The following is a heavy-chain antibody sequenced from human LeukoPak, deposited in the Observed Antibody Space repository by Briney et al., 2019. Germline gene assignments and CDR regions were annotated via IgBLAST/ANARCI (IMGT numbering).Heavy chain of an antibody. CDR3: ARARAPVTRISSFDI. V-gene: IGHV3-23*01. Sequence: PGGSLRLSCAASDFSFATYGMGWVRQAPGRGLEWVSSVSGGDPTTYYADSVKGRFTISRDNAKNSLYLQMNSLRADDTAVYYCARARAPVTRISSFDIWGQGTMVTVSS. J-gene: IGHJ3*02. CDR1: DFSFATYG. D-gene: IGHD4-17*01. CDR2: VSGGDPTT.